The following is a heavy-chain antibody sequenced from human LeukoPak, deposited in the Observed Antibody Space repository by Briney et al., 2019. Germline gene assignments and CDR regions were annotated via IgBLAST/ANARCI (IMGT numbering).Heavy chain of an antibody. D-gene: IGHD3-10*01. Sequence: SQTLSLTCTVSGGSISSGDYYWSWIRQPPGKGLEWIGYIYYSGSTYYNPSLKSRVTISVDTSKNQFSLKLSSVTAADTAVYYRARGLYYYGSGRYDYWGQGTLVTVSS. CDR3: ARGLYYYGSGRYDY. CDR2: IYYSGST. V-gene: IGHV4-30-4*08. J-gene: IGHJ4*02. CDR1: GGSISSGDYY.